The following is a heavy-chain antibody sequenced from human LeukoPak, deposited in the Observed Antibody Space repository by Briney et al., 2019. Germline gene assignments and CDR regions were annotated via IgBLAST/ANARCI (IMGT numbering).Heavy chain of an antibody. J-gene: IGHJ4*02. Sequence: GESLKISCKGSGYSFTSYWIGWVRQMPGKGLEWVGIIYPGDSDTRYSPSFQGQVTISADKSISTAYLQWSSLKASDTAMYYWARLGAVAGADFDYWGQGTLVTVSS. CDR1: GYSFTSYW. CDR3: ARLGAVAGADFDY. V-gene: IGHV5-51*01. CDR2: IYPGDSDT. D-gene: IGHD6-19*01.